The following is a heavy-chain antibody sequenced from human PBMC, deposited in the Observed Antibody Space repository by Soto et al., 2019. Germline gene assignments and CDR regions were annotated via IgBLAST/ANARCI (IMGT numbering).Heavy chain of an antibody. CDR1: GGSISSGDYY. Sequence: QVQLQESGPGLVKPSRTLSLTCTVSGGSISSGDYYWSWIRQPPGKGLEWIGYIYYSGSTYYNPSLKSRVTISVDTSKNQFSLKLSSVTAADTAVYYCVRDGDDYGDYDYYFDYWGQGTLVTVSS. CDR2: IYYSGST. V-gene: IGHV4-30-4*01. CDR3: VRDGDDYGDYDYYFDY. J-gene: IGHJ4*02. D-gene: IGHD4-17*01.